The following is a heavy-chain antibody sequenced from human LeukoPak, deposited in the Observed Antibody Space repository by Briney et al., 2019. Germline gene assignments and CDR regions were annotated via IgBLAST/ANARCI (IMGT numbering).Heavy chain of an antibody. J-gene: IGHJ4*02. CDR2: IRRRAYGGAA. Sequence: GETLRLSCTTSGFAFDDFAMSWVRQPAGKGLEWVGFIRRRAYGGAAEYAASVKGRFIISRDDSKGIAYLQMNSLKTEDTAVYYCSRNGLVDFDYWGQGSRVIVSP. V-gene: IGHV3-49*04. CDR1: GFAFDDFA. CDR3: SRNGLVDFDY.